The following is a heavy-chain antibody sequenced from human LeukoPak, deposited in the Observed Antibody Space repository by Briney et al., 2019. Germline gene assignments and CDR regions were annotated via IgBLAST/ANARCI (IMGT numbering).Heavy chain of an antibody. CDR1: RFTFSRYG. CDR3: AKAPVTSCRGAYCYPFDY. V-gene: IGHV3-23*01. Sequence: GGSLRLSCAASRFTFSRYGMHWVRQAPGKGLEWVSAISSTDAGTYHADSVRGRFTISRDSSKNTLYLQMNSLRAEDAAVYYCAKAPVTSCRGAYCYPFDYWGQGTLVTVSS. CDR2: ISSTDAGT. J-gene: IGHJ4*02. D-gene: IGHD2-21*01.